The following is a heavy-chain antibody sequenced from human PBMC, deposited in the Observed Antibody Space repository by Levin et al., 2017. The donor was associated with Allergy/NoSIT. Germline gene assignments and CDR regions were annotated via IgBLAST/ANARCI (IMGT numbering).Heavy chain of an antibody. D-gene: IGHD3-22*01. CDR1: GGSISSSSYY. CDR2: IYYSGST. Sequence: SETLSLTCTVSGGSISSSSYYWGWIRQPPGKGLEWIGSIYYSGSTYYNPSLKSRVTISVDTSKNQFSLKLSSVTAADTAVYYCARHDMIVVMEDAFDIWGQGTMVTVSS. V-gene: IGHV4-39*01. CDR3: ARHDMIVVMEDAFDI. J-gene: IGHJ3*02.